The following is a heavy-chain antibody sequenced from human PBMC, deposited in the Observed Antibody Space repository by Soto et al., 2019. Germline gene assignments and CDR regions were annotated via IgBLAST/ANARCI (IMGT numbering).Heavy chain of an antibody. CDR1: GFNFSNAW. CDR3: TTDSYSTIIIVRFDY. J-gene: IGHJ4*01. V-gene: IGHV3-15*07. D-gene: IGHD3-22*01. CDR2: IKSKTDGGTT. Sequence: GGSLRLSCAASGFNFSNAWINWVRQAPGKGLEWVGRIKSKTDGGTTDYAEPVKGRFAISRDDSNNMVYLQMNSLKIEDTAVYYCTTDSYSTIIIVRFDYWGHGTLVTVSS.